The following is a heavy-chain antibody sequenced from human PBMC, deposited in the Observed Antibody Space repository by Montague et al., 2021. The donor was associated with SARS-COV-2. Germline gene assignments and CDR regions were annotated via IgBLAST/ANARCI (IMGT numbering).Heavy chain of an antibody. V-gene: IGHV3-21*01. J-gene: IGHJ6*02. D-gene: IGHD2-15*01. CDR1: GFTFSSYS. CDR2: ISSSSSYI. Sequence: SLRLSCAASGFTFSSYSMNWVRQAPGKGLEWVSSISSSSSYIYYADSVKGRFTISRDNAKNSLYPQMNSLRAEDTAVYYCARDRLHYGMDVWGQGTTVTVSS. CDR3: ARDRLHYGMDV.